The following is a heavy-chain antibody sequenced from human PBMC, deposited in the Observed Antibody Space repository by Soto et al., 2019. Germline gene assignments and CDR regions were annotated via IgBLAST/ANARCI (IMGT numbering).Heavy chain of an antibody. CDR1: GYSISSYY. CDR2: IYYSGST. V-gene: IGHV4-59*01. D-gene: IGHD6-6*01. CDR3: ARDGGAGIAARVFDY. J-gene: IGHJ4*02. Sequence: SETLSLTCAVSGYSISSYYWSWIRQPPGKGLEWIGYIYYSGSTNYNPSLKSRVTISVDTSKNQFSLKLSSVTAADTAVYYCARDGGAGIAARVFDYWGQGTLVTVSS.